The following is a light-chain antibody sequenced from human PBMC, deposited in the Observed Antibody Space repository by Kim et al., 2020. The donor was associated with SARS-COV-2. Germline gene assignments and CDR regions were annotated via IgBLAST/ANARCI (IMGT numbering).Light chain of an antibody. CDR1: QGISKF. CDR3: QNYKSGTLT. CDR2: AAS. Sequence: SSVGDIVTITCRAMQGISKFLAWYQQKPGKVPKLLIDAASTLQSGVPSRFSGSGSGTDFTLTISSLQPEDVATYYCQNYKSGTLTFGGGTKVDIK. V-gene: IGKV1-27*01. J-gene: IGKJ4*01.